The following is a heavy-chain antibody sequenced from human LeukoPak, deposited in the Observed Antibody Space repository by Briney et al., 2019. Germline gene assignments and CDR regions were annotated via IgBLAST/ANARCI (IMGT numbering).Heavy chain of an antibody. J-gene: IGHJ4*02. Sequence: GGSLRLSCAASGFTFSSYGMHWVRQAPGKGLEWVAVIWYDGSNKYYADSVKGRFTISRDNSKNTLYLQMNSLRAEDTAVYYCAKSGFEGSSWYFDYWGQGTLVTVSS. CDR1: GFTFSSYG. V-gene: IGHV3-33*06. CDR3: AKSGFEGSSWYFDY. D-gene: IGHD6-13*01. CDR2: IWYDGSNK.